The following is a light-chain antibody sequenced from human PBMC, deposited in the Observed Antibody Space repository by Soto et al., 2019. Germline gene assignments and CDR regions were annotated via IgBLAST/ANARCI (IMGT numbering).Light chain of an antibody. J-gene: IGKJ5*01. CDR1: QSIGKH. CDR2: GAS. CDR3: QQSYSSPTT. Sequence: DSQRTKSPSFVSASVGDRVTITCRASQSIGKHLNWYQQKPGKAPKFLIYGASTLQSGVPSRFTGSGSGTDFTLTVNSLQAEDFAIYYCQQSYSSPTTFGQGTRLEIK. V-gene: IGKV1-39*01.